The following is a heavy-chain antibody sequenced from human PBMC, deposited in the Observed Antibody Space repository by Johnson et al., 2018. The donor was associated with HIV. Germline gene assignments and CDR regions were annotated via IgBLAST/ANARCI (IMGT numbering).Heavy chain of an antibody. CDR1: GFTFSSYG. D-gene: IGHD1-26*01. CDR2: ISYDGGNK. J-gene: IGHJ3*02. Sequence: QMQLVESGGGVVQPGRSLRLSCAASGFTFSSYGMHWVRQAPGKGLEWEAVISYDGGNKYYADSVKGRFTISRDNSKNTLYLQMNSLRAEDTAVYYCAKWSIVGATFSDAFDIWGQGTMVTVSS. CDR3: AKWSIVGATFSDAFDI. V-gene: IGHV3-30*18.